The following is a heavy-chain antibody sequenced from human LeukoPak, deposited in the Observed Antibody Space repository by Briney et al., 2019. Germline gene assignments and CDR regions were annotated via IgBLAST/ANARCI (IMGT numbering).Heavy chain of an antibody. J-gene: IGHJ4*02. CDR2: ISGSGGRT. D-gene: IGHD3-22*01. CDR3: AKEINYYYDSSGGFDY. Sequence: GGSLRLSCAASGFTFSSYGMSWVRQAPGQGLEWVSAISGSGGRTYYADSVKGRFTISRDNSKNTLYLQMNSLRAEDTAVYYCAKEINYYYDSSGGFDYWGQGTLVTVSS. CDR1: GFTFSSYG. V-gene: IGHV3-23*01.